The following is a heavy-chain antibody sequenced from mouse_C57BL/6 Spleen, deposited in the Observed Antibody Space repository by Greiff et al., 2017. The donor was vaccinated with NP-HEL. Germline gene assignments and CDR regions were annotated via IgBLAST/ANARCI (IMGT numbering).Heavy chain of an antibody. J-gene: IGHJ1*03. V-gene: IGHV1-4*01. D-gene: IGHD2-4*01. CDR1: GYTFTSYT. CDR2: INPSSGYT. Sequence: QVQLQQSGAELARPGASVKMSCKASGYTFTSYTMHWVKQRPGQGLEWIGYINPSSGYTKYNQKFKDKATLTADKSSSTAYMQLSSLTSEDSAVYYCAREGYDYDAVYWYFDVWGTGTTVTVSS. CDR3: AREGYDYDAVYWYFDV.